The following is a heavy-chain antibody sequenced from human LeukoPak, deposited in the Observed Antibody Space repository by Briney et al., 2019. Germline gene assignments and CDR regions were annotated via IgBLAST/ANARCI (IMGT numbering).Heavy chain of an antibody. D-gene: IGHD6-13*01. V-gene: IGHV3-30*18. Sequence: TGGSLRLSCAASGSTFSSYGMHWVRQAPGKGLEWVAVISYDGSNKYYADSVKGRFTISRDNSKNTLYLQMNSLRAEDTAVYNCAKAETIAAALDWGQGTLVTVSS. CDR3: AKAETIAAALD. CDR1: GSTFSSYG. J-gene: IGHJ4*02. CDR2: ISYDGSNK.